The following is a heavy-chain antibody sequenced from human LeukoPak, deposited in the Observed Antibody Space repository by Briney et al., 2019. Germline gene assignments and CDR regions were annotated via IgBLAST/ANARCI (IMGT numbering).Heavy chain of an antibody. D-gene: IGHD2-2*01. CDR1: GGTFSSYA. V-gene: IGHV1-46*01. J-gene: IGHJ3*02. CDR2: INPSGGST. Sequence: ASVKVSCKASGGTFSSYAISWVRQAPGQGLEWMGIINPSGGSTSYAQKFQGRVTMTRDTSTSTVYMELSSLRSEDTAVYYCARDYQPDAFDIWGQGTMVTVSS. CDR3: ARDYQPDAFDI.